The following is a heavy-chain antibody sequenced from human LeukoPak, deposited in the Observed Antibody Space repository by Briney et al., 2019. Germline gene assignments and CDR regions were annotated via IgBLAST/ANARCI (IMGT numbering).Heavy chain of an antibody. CDR1: GYTFTSYD. D-gene: IGHD2-8*01. CDR2: MNPNSGNT. V-gene: IGHV1-8*03. Sequence: GASVKVSCKASGYTFTSYDINWVRQATGQGLEWMGWMNPNSGNTGYAQKFQGRVTITRNTSISTAYMELSGLRSEDTAVYYCAREYDPDAFDIWGQGTMVTVSS. CDR3: AREYDPDAFDI. J-gene: IGHJ3*02.